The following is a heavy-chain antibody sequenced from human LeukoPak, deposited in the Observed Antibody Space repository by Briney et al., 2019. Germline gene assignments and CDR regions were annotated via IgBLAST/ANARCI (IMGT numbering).Heavy chain of an antibody. CDR2: ISSSSSYI. D-gene: IGHD3-10*01. V-gene: IGHV3-21*01. J-gene: IGHJ4*02. Sequence: GGSLRLSCAASGFTFSSYNMNWVRQAPGKGLEWVSSISSSSSYIYYADSVKDRFTISRDNAKTSLYLQMNSLRAEDTAVYYCAREYGSGSYDGDYWGQGTLVTVSS. CDR1: GFTFSSYN. CDR3: AREYGSGSYDGDY.